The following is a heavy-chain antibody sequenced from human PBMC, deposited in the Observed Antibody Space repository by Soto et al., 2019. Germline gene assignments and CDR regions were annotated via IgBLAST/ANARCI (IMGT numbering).Heavy chain of an antibody. V-gene: IGHV3-30*14. CDR1: VFTFSINA. CDR2: LSYDGSNK. CDR3: ARDVESGSSQYYYYFYGMDV. J-gene: IGHJ6*01. Sequence: GGSLRLSCASSVFTFSINAMHWVRQAPGKGLDWVAVLSYDGSNKYYADSVKGRFTISIDNSKNTLYLQMDSLRTEDTALYYCARDVESGSSQYYYYFYGMDVWGQGTTVTVSS. D-gene: IGHD1-26*01.